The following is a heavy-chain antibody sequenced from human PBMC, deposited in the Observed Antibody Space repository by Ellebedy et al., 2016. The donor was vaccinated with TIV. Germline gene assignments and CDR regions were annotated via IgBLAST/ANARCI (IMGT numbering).Heavy chain of an antibody. CDR3: AKRDHSDSTTFSPLFAS. CDR1: GFTVSNNY. V-gene: IGHV3-23*01. CDR2: TSGSGSDT. Sequence: PGGSLRLSCAAAGFTVSNNYMRWVRQAPGKGLEWVSGTSGSGSDTYYAESVKGRFTISRDNSKSTLYVQMNSLKVEDTAIYYCAKRDHSDSTTFSPLFASWGLGTLVIVSS. J-gene: IGHJ4*02. D-gene: IGHD2/OR15-2a*01.